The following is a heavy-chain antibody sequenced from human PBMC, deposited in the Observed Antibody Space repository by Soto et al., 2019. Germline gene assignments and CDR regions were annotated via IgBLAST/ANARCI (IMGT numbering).Heavy chain of an antibody. Sequence: SSETLSLTCTVSGGSISSSSYYWGWIRQPPGKGLEWIGSIYYSGSTYYNPSLKSRVTISVDTSKNQFSLKLSSVTAADTAVYFCARVYDYIWGSYRFPSWFDPWGQGTLVTVSS. CDR2: IYYSGST. CDR3: ARVYDYIWGSYRFPSWFDP. J-gene: IGHJ5*02. CDR1: GGSISSSSYY. D-gene: IGHD3-16*02. V-gene: IGHV4-39*01.